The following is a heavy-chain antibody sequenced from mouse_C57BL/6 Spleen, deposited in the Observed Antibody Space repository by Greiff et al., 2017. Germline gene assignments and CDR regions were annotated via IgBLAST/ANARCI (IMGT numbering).Heavy chain of an antibody. CDR2: ISSGGDYI. J-gene: IGHJ4*01. CDR3: TREGYYLYYYAMDY. CDR1: GFTFSSYA. V-gene: IGHV5-9-1*02. D-gene: IGHD2-3*01. Sequence: EVKLVESGEGLVKPGGSLKLSCAASGFTFSSYAMSWVRQTPEKRLEWVAYISSGGDYIYYADTVKGRFTISRDNARNTLYLQMSSLKSEYTAMYYCTREGYYLYYYAMDYWGQGTSVTVSS.